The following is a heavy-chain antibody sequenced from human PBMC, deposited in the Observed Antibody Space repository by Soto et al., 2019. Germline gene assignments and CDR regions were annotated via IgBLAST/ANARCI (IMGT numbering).Heavy chain of an antibody. CDR2: IIPIFGTA. CDR3: ARDQIRGGYNLDAFDI. J-gene: IGHJ3*02. Sequence: GASVKVSCKASGGTFSSYAISWVRPAPGQGLEWMGGIIPIFGTANYAQKFQGRVTITADESTSTAYMELSSLRSEDTAVCYCARDQIRGGYNLDAFDIWGQGTMVTVSS. D-gene: IGHD5-12*01. V-gene: IGHV1-69*13. CDR1: GGTFSSYA.